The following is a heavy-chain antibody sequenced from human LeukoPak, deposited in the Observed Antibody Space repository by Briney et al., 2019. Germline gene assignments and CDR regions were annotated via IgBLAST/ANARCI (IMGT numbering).Heavy chain of an antibody. D-gene: IGHD4-17*01. V-gene: IGHV1-69*13. Sequence: GASVKVSCKASGYTFTSYGISWVRQAPGQGLEWMGGIIPIFGTANYAQKFRGRVTITADESTSTAYMELSSLRSEDTAVYYCEVHDYGDWRENWFDPWGQGTLVTVSS. J-gene: IGHJ5*02. CDR1: GYTFTSYG. CDR2: IIPIFGTA. CDR3: EVHDYGDWRENWFDP.